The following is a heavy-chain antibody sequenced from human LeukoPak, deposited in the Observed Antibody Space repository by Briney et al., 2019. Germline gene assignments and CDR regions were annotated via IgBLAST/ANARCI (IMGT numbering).Heavy chain of an antibody. V-gene: IGHV4-34*01. CDR1: GGSFSGYY. Sequence: SETLSLTCAVYGGSFSGYYWSWIRQPPGKGLEWIGEINHSGSTNYNPSLKSRVTISVDTSKNQFSLRLGSVTAADTAVYYCARAMAFPDYWGQGTLVTVSS. J-gene: IGHJ4*02. D-gene: IGHD5-24*01. CDR2: INHSGST. CDR3: ARAMAFPDY.